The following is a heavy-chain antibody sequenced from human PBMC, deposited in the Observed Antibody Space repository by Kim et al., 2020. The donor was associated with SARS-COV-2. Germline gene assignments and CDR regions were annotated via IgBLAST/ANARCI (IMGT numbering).Heavy chain of an antibody. J-gene: IGHJ3*02. CDR3: ARGLRASTMIVVVITSDAFDI. V-gene: IGHV3-11*01. CDR1: GFTFSDYY. CDR2: ISSSGSTI. D-gene: IGHD3-22*01. Sequence: GGSLRLSCAASGFTFSDYYMSWIRQAPGKGLEWVSYISSSGSTIYYADSVKGRFTISRDNAKNSLYLQMNSLRAEDTAVYYCARGLRASTMIVVVITSDAFDIWGQGTMVTVSS.